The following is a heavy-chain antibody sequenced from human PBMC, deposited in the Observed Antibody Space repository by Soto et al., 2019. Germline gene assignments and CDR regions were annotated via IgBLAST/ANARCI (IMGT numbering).Heavy chain of an antibody. D-gene: IGHD4-4*01. Sequence: SETLSLTCTVSGGSISSSSYYWGWIRQPPGKGLEWIGSIYYSGSTYYNPSLKSRVTISVDTSKNQFSLKLSSVTAADTAVYYCARTVKTFDYWGQGTLVTVSS. CDR2: IYYSGST. CDR3: ARTVKTFDY. V-gene: IGHV4-39*01. CDR1: GGSISSSSYY. J-gene: IGHJ4*02.